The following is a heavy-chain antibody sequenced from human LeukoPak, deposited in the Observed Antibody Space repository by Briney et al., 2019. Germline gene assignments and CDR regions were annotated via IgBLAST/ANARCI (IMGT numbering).Heavy chain of an antibody. CDR1: GFTVSSNY. CDR3: ARGPHISAGGAPFDY. J-gene: IGHJ4*02. CDR2: IYTGGGT. D-gene: IGHD6-13*01. Sequence: GGSLRLSCAASGFTVSSNYMSWVRQAPGKGLEWVSVIYTGGGTYYTDSVKGRFIISRDNSKNTLFLQMNSLRVDDTAVYYCARGPHISAGGAPFDYWGQGTLVTDSS. V-gene: IGHV3-53*01.